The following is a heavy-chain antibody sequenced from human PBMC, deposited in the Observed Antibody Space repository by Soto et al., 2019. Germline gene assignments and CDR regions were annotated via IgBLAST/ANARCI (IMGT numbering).Heavy chain of an antibody. CDR3: ARDHGY. Sequence: QVQLVESGGGVVQPGRSLRLSCAASGFTFSSYAMHWVRQAPGKGLEWVAVISYDGSNKYYADSVKGRFTISRDNSKNTLYLQMTSLRAEDTAVYYCARDHGYWGQGTLVTVSS. V-gene: IGHV3-30-3*01. CDR2: ISYDGSNK. D-gene: IGHD5-12*01. CDR1: GFTFSSYA. J-gene: IGHJ1*01.